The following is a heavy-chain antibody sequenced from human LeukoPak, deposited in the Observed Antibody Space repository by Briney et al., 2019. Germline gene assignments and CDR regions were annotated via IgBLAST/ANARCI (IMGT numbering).Heavy chain of an antibody. CDR3: ARGAYYDSSGYYMVDY. J-gene: IGHJ4*02. Sequence: ASVKVSCEASGYTFTSYDINWVRRATGQGLEWMGWMNPNSGNTGYAQKFQGRVTMTRNTSISTAYMELSSLRSEDTAVYYCARGAYYDSSGYYMVDYWGQGTLVTVSS. D-gene: IGHD3-22*01. V-gene: IGHV1-8*01. CDR2: MNPNSGNT. CDR1: GYTFTSYD.